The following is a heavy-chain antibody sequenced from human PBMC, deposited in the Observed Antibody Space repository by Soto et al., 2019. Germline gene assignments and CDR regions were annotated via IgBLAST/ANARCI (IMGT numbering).Heavy chain of an antibody. D-gene: IGHD3-10*01. V-gene: IGHV1-46*01. CDR2: INPSGGST. CDR3: ARGRITMVRGVTAYNWFEP. J-gene: IGHJ5*02. CDR1: GYTFTSYY. Sequence: XSVKVSCKASGYTFTSYYMHWVRQAPGQGLEWMGIINPSGGSTSYAQKFQGRVTMTRDTSTSTVYMELSSLRSEDTAVYYCARGRITMVRGVTAYNWFEPWGKGTLVTVS.